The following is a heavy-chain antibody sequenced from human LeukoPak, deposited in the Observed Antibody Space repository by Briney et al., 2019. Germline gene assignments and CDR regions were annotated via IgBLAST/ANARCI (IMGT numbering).Heavy chain of an antibody. V-gene: IGHV3-23*01. Sequence: GGTLRLSCAASGFTFSSYAMSWVRQAPGKGLEWVSAISGSGGSTYYADSVKGRFTISRDNSKNTLYLQMNSLRAEDTAVYYCAKDEWGIVVVPAAMLSDYWGQGTLVTVSS. D-gene: IGHD2-2*01. CDR2: ISGSGGST. CDR1: GFTFSSYA. J-gene: IGHJ4*02. CDR3: AKDEWGIVVVPAAMLSDY.